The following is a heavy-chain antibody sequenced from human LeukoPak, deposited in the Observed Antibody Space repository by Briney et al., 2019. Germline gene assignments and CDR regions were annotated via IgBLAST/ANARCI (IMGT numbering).Heavy chain of an antibody. CDR1: GFTFSSYA. D-gene: IGHD6-19*01. J-gene: IGHJ2*01. CDR2: ICSNGGST. Sequence: GSLRLSCAASGFTFSSYAMHWVRQAPGKGLEYVSGICSNGGSTYYANSVKGRFTVSRDNSKNTLYLHMGSLRAEDMAVYYCARGGVAVAGTLWYFDPWGRGTLVTVSS. V-gene: IGHV3-64*01. CDR3: ARGGVAVAGTLWYFDP.